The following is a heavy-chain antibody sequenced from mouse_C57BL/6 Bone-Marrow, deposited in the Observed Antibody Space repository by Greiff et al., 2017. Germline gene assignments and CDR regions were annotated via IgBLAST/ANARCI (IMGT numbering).Heavy chain of an antibody. V-gene: IGHV1-19*01. CDR1: GYTFTDYY. Sequence: LVKPGASVKMPCTASGYTFTDYYMNWVKQSHGKSLEWIGVINPYNGGTSYNQKFKGKATLTVDKSSSTAYMELNSLTSEDSAVYYCARETLRGDYWGQGTTPTVSS. CDR2: INPYNGGT. CDR3: ARETLRGDY. J-gene: IGHJ2*01.